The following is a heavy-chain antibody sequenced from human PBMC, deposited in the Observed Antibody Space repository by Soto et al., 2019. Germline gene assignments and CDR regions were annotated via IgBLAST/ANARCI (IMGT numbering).Heavy chain of an antibody. CDR3: ARDDDYEANAIDL. CDR2: FIPIFGTG. J-gene: IGHJ5*02. CDR1: GGTFKNYA. V-gene: IGHV1-69*01. D-gene: IGHD4-17*01. Sequence: QVQLVQSGAEVKKPGSSMRVSCKASGGTFKNYAFSWVRQAPGQGLEWMGGFIPIFGTGNYAEQFQGRVSITADESTKTVYMDVRSLRSDDTAVYYCARDDDYEANAIDLWGQGTLVTVSS.